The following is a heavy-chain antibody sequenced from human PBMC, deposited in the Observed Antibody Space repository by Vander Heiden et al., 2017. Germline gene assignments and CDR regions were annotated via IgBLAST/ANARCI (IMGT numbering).Heavy chain of an antibody. Sequence: VKGRFTISRDNAKHTPYLQMNSLRVQDTAVYYCARDSDYFAIDVWGQGSTITVSS. V-gene: IGHV3-74*01. J-gene: IGHJ6*02. CDR3: ARDSDYFAIDV.